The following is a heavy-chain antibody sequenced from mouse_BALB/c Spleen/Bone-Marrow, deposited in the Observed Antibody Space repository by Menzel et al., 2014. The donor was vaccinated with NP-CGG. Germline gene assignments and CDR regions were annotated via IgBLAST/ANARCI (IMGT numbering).Heavy chain of an antibody. J-gene: IGHJ4*01. V-gene: IGHV14-3*02. Sequence: VHVKQSGAELVKPGASVKLSCTASGFNIKDTYMHWVKQRPEQGLEWIGRIDPANGSTKYDPKFQGKATITADTSSNTAYLQLSSLTSEDTAVYYCARWEYYAMDYWGQGTSVTVSS. CDR2: IDPANGST. D-gene: IGHD4-1*01. CDR3: ARWEYYAMDY. CDR1: GFNIKDTY.